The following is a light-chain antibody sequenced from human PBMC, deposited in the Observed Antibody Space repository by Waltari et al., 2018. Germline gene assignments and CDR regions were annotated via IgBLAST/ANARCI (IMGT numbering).Light chain of an antibody. V-gene: IGLV2-23*02. Sequence: QSALTQPASVSGSPGQSGTISCTGASRDIGRYDIVSWYQQHPGNAPKLIICDVSKRPSGVSDRFSCSRSGDTASLTISGLQFEDEADYYCCSYAGHYIWVFGGGTRLTVL. CDR1: SRDIGRYDI. CDR3: CSYAGHYIWV. J-gene: IGLJ3*02. CDR2: DVS.